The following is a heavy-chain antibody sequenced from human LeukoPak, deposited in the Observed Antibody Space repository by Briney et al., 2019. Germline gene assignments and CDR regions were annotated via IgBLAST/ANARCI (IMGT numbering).Heavy chain of an antibody. CDR1: GGSISSSSYY. CDR2: IYYSGST. V-gene: IGHV4-39*01. CDR3: ARPLEWQWLPQGYFDY. Sequence: PSETLSLTCTVSGGSISSSSYYWGWIRQPPGKGLEWIGSIYYSGSTYYNPSLKSRVTISVDTSKNQFSLKLSSVTAADTAVYYCARPLEWQWLPQGYFDYWGQGTLVTVSS. J-gene: IGHJ4*02. D-gene: IGHD3-3*01.